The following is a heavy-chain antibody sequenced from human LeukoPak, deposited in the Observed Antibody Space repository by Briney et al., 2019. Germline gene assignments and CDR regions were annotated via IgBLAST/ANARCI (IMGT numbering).Heavy chain of an antibody. CDR3: ARDTELRFYFDY. CDR1: GGSISSSSYY. CDR2: IYYSGST. D-gene: IGHD5-18*01. J-gene: IGHJ4*02. Sequence: SETLSLTCTVSGGSISSSSYYWGWIRQPPGKGLEWIGSIYYSGSTYYNPSLKSRVTISVDTSKNQFSLKLSSVTAADTALYYCARDTELRFYFDYWGQGTLVTVSS. V-gene: IGHV4-39*07.